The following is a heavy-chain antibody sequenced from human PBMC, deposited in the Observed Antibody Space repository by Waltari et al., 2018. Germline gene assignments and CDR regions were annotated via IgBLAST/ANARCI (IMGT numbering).Heavy chain of an antibody. D-gene: IGHD3-3*01. J-gene: IGHJ4*02. CDR3: ARGRVRRLRFLEWTHYFDY. CDR1: GGSISSGSYS. V-gene: IGHV4-61*02. CDR2: IYISGTT. Sequence: QVQLQESGPGLVKPSQTLSLTCTVSGGSISSGSYSWSWIRQPAGKGLEWIGRIYISGTTNYNPSLKSRVTISVDTSKNQFSLKLSSVTAADTAVYYCARGRVRRLRFLEWTHYFDYWGQGTLVTVSS.